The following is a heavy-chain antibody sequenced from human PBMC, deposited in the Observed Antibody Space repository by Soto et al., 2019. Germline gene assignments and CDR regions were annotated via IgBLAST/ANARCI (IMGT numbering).Heavy chain of an antibody. CDR2: IYYSGST. CDR1: GGSINNYY. Sequence: SETLSLTCTVSGGSINNYYLSWIRQPPGKGLEWIGYIYYSGSTNYNPSLKSRVTISVDTSKNQFSLKLSSVTAADTAVYYCARRYGSVFDYWGQGTLVTVSS. V-gene: IGHV4-59*01. J-gene: IGHJ4*02. D-gene: IGHD6-19*01. CDR3: ARRYGSVFDY.